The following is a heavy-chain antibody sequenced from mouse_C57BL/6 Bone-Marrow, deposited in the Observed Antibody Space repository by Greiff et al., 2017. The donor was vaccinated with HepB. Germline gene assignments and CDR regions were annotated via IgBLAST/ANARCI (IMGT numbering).Heavy chain of an antibody. CDR3: ARQGYYYGSEDYAMDY. Sequence: EVMLVESGGDLVKPGGSLKLSCAASGFTFSSYGMSWVRQTPDKRLEWVATISSGGSYTYYPDSVKGRFTISRDNAKNTLYLQMSSLKSEDTAMYYCARQGYYYGSEDYAMDYWGQGTSVTVSS. V-gene: IGHV5-6*02. CDR1: GFTFSSYG. D-gene: IGHD1-1*01. J-gene: IGHJ4*01. CDR2: ISSGGSYT.